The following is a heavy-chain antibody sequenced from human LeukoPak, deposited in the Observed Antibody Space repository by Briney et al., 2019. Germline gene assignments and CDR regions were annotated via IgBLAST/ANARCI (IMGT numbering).Heavy chain of an antibody. D-gene: IGHD3-3*01. CDR3: AKGVTIFGVVITLFDY. J-gene: IGHJ4*02. Sequence: PGGSLRLSCAASGFTFSSYGMHWVRQAPGKGLEWVAFIRYDGSNKYYADSVKGRFTISRDNSKNTLYLQMNSLRAEDTAVYYCAKGVTIFGVVITLFDYWGQGTLVTVSS. V-gene: IGHV3-30*02. CDR2: IRYDGSNK. CDR1: GFTFSSYG.